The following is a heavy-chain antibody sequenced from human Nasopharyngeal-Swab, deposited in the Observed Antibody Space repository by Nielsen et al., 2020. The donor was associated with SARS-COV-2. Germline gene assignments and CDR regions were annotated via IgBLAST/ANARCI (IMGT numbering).Heavy chain of an antibody. V-gene: IGHV1-69*01. CDR3: ARSRARIQYDFWSGYYYYGMDV. D-gene: IGHD3-3*01. CDR2: IIPIFGTA. J-gene: IGHJ6*02. Sequence: PAPGRGLVWMREIIPIFGTANYAQKFQGRVTITADESTSTAYMELSSLRSEDTAVYYCARSRARIQYDFWSGYYYYGMDVWGQGTTVTVSS.